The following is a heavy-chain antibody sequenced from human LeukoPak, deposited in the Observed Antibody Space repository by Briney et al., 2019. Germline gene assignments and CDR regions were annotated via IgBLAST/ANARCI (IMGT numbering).Heavy chain of an antibody. Sequence: KPSETLSLTCTVSLGSIISYYWSCIRHPAGKGLECIGRIYTIGSTNHNTSLKRRVTMSVDTSKNQFSLKLSSVTAADTAMYYCARDELSCGWSRGDVFDIWGQGTMVTVS. D-gene: IGHD6-19*01. CDR1: LGSIISYY. CDR2: IYTIGST. CDR3: ARDELSCGWSRGDVFDI. J-gene: IGHJ3*02. V-gene: IGHV4-4*07.